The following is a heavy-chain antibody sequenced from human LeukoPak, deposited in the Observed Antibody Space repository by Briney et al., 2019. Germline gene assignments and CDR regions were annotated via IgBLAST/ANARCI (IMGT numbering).Heavy chain of an antibody. CDR2: IYYSGST. J-gene: IGHJ4*02. V-gene: IGHV4-39*01. CDR1: GGSISSSCYC. D-gene: IGHD2-15*01. CDR3: ARRLVAATKGYFDY. Sequence: PSETLSLTCTVSGGSISSSCYCWGWIRQPPGKGLEWIGSIYYSGSTYYNPTLKSRVTISVDTSKNQFSLKLSSVTAADTAVYYCARRLVAATKGYFDYWGQGTLVTVSS.